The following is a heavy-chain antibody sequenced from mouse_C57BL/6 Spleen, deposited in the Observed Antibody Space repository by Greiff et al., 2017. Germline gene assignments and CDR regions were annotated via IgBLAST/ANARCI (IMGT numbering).Heavy chain of an antibody. CDR3: TRVGWLPYFDY. CDR1: GYTFTDYE. Sequence: QVQLQQSGAELVRPGASVTLSCKASGYTFTDYEMHWVKQTPVHGLEWIGAIDPETGGTAYNQKFKGKAILTADKSSSTADMELRSLTSEDSAVYYCTRVGWLPYFDYWGQGTTLTVSS. CDR2: IDPETGGT. V-gene: IGHV1-15*01. J-gene: IGHJ2*01. D-gene: IGHD2-3*01.